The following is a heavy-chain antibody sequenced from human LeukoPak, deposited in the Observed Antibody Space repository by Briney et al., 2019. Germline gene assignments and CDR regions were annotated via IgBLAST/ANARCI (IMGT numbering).Heavy chain of an antibody. CDR1: GFTFSNYA. D-gene: IGHD3-10*01. CDR3: AREEGDSYFDY. V-gene: IGHV3-30-3*01. CDR2: ISYDGSNK. Sequence: GGSLRLSCAASGFTFSNYAMHWVRQAPGKGLEWVAVISYDGSNKYYADSVKGRFTISRDNSKNTLYLQMNSLRAEDTAVYYCAREEGDSYFDYWGQGALVTVSS. J-gene: IGHJ4*02.